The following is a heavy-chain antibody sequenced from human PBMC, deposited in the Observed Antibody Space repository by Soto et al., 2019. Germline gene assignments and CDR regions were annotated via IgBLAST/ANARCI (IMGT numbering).Heavy chain of an antibody. CDR2: INHSGST. J-gene: IGHJ4*02. CDR3: ARGPVRDGYNPSYFDY. V-gene: IGHV4-34*01. Sequence: PSETLSLTRAVYGGSFSGYYWSWIRQPPGKGLEWIGEINHSGSTNYNPSLKSRVTISVDTSKNQFSLKLSSVTAADTAVYYCARGPVRDGYNPSYFDYWGQGTLVTVSS. CDR1: GGSFSGYY. D-gene: IGHD5-12*01.